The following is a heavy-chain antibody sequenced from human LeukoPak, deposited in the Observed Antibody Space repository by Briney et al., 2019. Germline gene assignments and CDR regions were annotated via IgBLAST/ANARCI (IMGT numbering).Heavy chain of an antibody. V-gene: IGHV3-9*01. D-gene: IGHD6-13*01. CDR2: ISWNSGSI. J-gene: IGHJ4*02. Sequence: PGGSLRLSCAASGFTFDDYAMHWVRQAPGKGLELVSGISWNSGSIGYADSVKGRFTISRDNAKNSLYLQMNSLRAEDTALYYCAKDRSSSWYTGRYFDYWGQGTLVTVSS. CDR1: GFTFDDYA. CDR3: AKDRSSSWYTGRYFDY.